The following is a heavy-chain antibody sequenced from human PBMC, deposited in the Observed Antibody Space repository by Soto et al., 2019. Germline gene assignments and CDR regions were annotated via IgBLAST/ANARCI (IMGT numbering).Heavy chain of an antibody. V-gene: IGHV1-46*02. CDR2: IHPSGGGT. CDR3: ARDIVLVPAAHSLYGMDV. D-gene: IGHD2-2*01. J-gene: IGHJ6*02. Sequence: ASVKVSCKPSGYTFNTYYLHWLRQAPGQALEWMGVIHPSGGGTTYAQKFLGRVTVTRDTSTTTVFMELSSLRSEDTAVYYCARDIVLVPAAHSLYGMDVWGQGTTVTVSS. CDR1: GYTFNTYY.